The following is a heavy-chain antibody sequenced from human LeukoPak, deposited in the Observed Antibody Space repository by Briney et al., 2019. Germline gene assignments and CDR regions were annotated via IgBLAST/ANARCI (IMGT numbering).Heavy chain of an antibody. CDR1: GIIDTTNYMSRNY. CDR2: MYDGGLT. Sequence: GSLRLSCVASGIIDTTNYMSRNYMSWVRQAPGKGLAWVSVMYDGGLTYYADSVKGRFTISRDNSRNTLSLQMNSLRAEDTAVYYCARGLSGSNIGRALDVWGQGTMVMVSS. J-gene: IGHJ3*01. CDR3: ARGLSGSNIGRALDV. D-gene: IGHD1-14*01. V-gene: IGHV3-53*01.